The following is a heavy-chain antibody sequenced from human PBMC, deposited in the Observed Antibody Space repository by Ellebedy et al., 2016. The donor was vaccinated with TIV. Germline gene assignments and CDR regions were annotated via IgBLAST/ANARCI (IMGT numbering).Heavy chain of an antibody. J-gene: IGHJ4*02. CDR1: GFTFSSYG. Sequence: PGGSLRLSCAASGFTFSSYGMHWVRQAPGKGLEWVAVIWYDGSNKYYADSVKGRFTISRDNSKNTLYLQMNSLRAEDTAVYYCARGHRYEGVRGYYFDYWGQGTLVTVSS. D-gene: IGHD3-10*01. V-gene: IGHV3-33*01. CDR2: IWYDGSNK. CDR3: ARGHRYEGVRGYYFDY.